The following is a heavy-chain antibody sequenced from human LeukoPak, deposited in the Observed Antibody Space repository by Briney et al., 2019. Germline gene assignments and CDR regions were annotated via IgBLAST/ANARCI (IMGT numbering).Heavy chain of an antibody. D-gene: IGHD2-15*01. Sequence: ASVKVSCKASGYTFTSYYMHWVRQAPGQGLEWMGIINPSGGSTSYAQKFQGRVTMTRDTSTSTVYMELSSLRSEDTAVYYCARELLNKYCSGGSCYYYGMDVWGQGTTVTVSS. CDR1: GYTFTSYY. CDR3: ARELLNKYCSGGSCYYYGMDV. J-gene: IGHJ6*02. CDR2: INPSGGST. V-gene: IGHV1-46*01.